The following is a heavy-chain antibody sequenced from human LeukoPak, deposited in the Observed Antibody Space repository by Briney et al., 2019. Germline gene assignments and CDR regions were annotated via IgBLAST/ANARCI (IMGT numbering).Heavy chain of an antibody. V-gene: IGHV1-18*01. CDR3: ARDYDILTGYSELDY. J-gene: IGHJ4*02. D-gene: IGHD3-9*01. CDR1: GYTFTSYG. CDR2: ISAYNGNT. Sequence: ASVKVSCKASGYTFTSYGISWVRQAPGQGLEWMGWISAYNGNTNYAQKLQGRVTMTADTSTSTAYMKLRSLRSDDTAVYYCARDYDILTGYSELDYWGQGTLVTVSS.